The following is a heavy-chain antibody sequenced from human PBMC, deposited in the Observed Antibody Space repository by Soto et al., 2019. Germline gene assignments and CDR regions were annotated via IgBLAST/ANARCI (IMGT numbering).Heavy chain of an antibody. J-gene: IGHJ6*02. CDR1: GGTFRSYA. CDR2: IIPISGTA. V-gene: IGHV1-69*01. D-gene: IGHD2-2*01. CDR3: ARSQGSSTSLEIYYYYYYGMDV. Sequence: QVQLVQSGAEVKKPGSSVKVSCKASGGTFRSYAISWVRQAPGQGLEWMGGIIPISGTANYAQKFQGRVKITADESTSTAYMELSSLRSEDTAVYYCARSQGSSTSLEIYYYYYYGMDVWGQGTTVTVSS.